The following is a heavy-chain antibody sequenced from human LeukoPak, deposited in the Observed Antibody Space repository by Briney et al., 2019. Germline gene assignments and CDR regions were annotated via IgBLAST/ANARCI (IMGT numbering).Heavy chain of an antibody. Sequence: PGRSLRLSCAASGFTFSSYGMHWVRQAPGKGLEWVAVISYDGSNKYYADSVKGRFTISRDNSKNTLHLQMNSLRAEDTAAYHCAKGRNEDGDAALNYWGQGTLVTVSS. CDR1: GFTFSSYG. V-gene: IGHV3-30*18. D-gene: IGHD4-17*01. CDR3: AKGRNEDGDAALNY. CDR2: ISYDGSNK. J-gene: IGHJ4*02.